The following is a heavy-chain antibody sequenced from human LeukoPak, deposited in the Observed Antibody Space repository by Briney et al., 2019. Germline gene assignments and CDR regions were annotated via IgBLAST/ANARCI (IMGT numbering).Heavy chain of an antibody. CDR1: GFPFSSYT. CDR3: VRGYSFGPYGMDV. D-gene: IGHD2-15*01. Sequence: GSLRLSCSASGFPFSSYTMHWVRQAPGKGLEYVSAISDSGGSTYYADSVKGRFTISRDNSKNTLYLQMSSLRAEDTAVYFCVRGYSFGPYGMDVWGQGTTVTVSS. J-gene: IGHJ6*02. CDR2: ISDSGGST. V-gene: IGHV3-64D*09.